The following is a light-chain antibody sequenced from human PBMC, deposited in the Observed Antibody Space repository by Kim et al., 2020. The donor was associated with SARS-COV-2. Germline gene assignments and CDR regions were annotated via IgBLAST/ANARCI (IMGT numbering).Light chain of an antibody. CDR1: NMGVKG. Sequence: PGTPARIPCEGFNMGVKGVHWYQHKPGRAPLLVISYDSDRPSGIPERFSGSNSGNTATLIITRVEAGDEADYYCQVWDATTDDFYVFGTGTKVTVL. CDR2: YDS. J-gene: IGLJ1*01. V-gene: IGLV3-21*04. CDR3: QVWDATTDDFYV.